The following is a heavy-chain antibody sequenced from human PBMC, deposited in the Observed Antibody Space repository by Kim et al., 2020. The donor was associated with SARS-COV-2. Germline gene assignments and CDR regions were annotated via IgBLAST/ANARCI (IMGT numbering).Heavy chain of an antibody. V-gene: IGHV1-18*01. CDR1: GYTVTSYG. J-gene: IGHJ3*02. Sequence: ASVKVSCKASGYTVTSYGISWVRQAPGQGLEWMGWIAIYNGDTRYAQKVQGSVTMTAEISTSTVYMELMSLRSDDTAVYYCARDRRTKPDTFDIWGQGTLVTVSS. CDR2: IAIYNGDT. CDR3: ARDRRTKPDTFDI.